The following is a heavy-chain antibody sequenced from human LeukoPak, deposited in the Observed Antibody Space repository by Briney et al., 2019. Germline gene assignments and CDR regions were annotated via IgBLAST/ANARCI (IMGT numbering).Heavy chain of an antibody. CDR3: AKTYSSGWTSYYFDY. CDR1: GFTFSSYG. V-gene: IGHV3-33*06. J-gene: IGHJ4*02. Sequence: PGRSLRLSCAASGFTFSSYGMHWVRQAPGKGLEWVAVIWYDGSNKYYADSVKGRFTVSRDNSKNTLYLQMNSLRAEDTAVYYCAKTYSSGWTSYYFDYWGQGTLVTVSS. D-gene: IGHD6-19*01. CDR2: IWYDGSNK.